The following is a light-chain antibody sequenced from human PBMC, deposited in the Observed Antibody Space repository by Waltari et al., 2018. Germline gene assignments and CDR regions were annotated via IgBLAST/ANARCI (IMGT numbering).Light chain of an antibody. J-gene: IGLJ1*01. CDR1: SSDVGGYNS. V-gene: IGLV2-14*01. CDR3: SSYRSSTTRV. CDR2: EVS. Sequence: QSALTQPASVSGSPGQSITISCTGTSSDVGGYNSVSWYQQQPGKAPKLLIYEVSSRPSGVSDRFSGSKSGNTASLTISGLQAEDEADYYCSSYRSSTTRVFGTGTKVTVL.